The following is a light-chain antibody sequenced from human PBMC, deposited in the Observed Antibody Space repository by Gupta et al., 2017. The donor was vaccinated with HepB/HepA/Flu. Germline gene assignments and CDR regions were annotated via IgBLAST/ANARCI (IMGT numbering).Light chain of an antibody. CDR2: GKN. CDR1: SLRSYY. J-gene: IGLJ3*02. Sequence: SSELTQDPAVSVALGQTVRITCQGDSLRSYYASWYQQKPGQAPVLVIYGKNNRPSGIPDRFSGSSSGNTDSLTITGAQAEDEADYDCNSRDSSGNRVFGGGTKLTVL. V-gene: IGLV3-19*01. CDR3: NSRDSSGNRV.